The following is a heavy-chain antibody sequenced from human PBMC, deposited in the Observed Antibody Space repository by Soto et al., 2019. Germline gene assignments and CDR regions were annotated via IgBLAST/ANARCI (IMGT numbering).Heavy chain of an antibody. Sequence: EVQLLESGGGLVQPGGSLRLSCAASGFTFSSYAMSWVRQAPGKGLEWVSASSGSGGSTYYADSVKGRFTISRDNSKNTLYLQMNSLRAEDTAVYYCAKELCSGGSCYSGFDYWGQGTLVTVSS. D-gene: IGHD2-15*01. V-gene: IGHV3-23*01. J-gene: IGHJ4*02. CDR1: GFTFSSYA. CDR3: AKELCSGGSCYSGFDY. CDR2: SSGSGGST.